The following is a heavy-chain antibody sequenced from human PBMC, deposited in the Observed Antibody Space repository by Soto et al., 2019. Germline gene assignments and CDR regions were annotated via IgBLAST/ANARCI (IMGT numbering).Heavy chain of an antibody. CDR1: GCNFANYW. J-gene: IGHJ3*02. D-gene: IGHD2-15*01. CDR3: ARGYCSGGSCYLPDAFDI. CDR2: IYPGDSDT. Sequence: PGESLKISYKGSGCNFANYWIGWVRQMTGKGLEWMGIIYPGDSDTRYSPSFQGQVTISADKSISTAYLQLSSLKASDTAMYYCARGYCSGGSCYLPDAFDIWGQGTMVTVSS. V-gene: IGHV5-51*01.